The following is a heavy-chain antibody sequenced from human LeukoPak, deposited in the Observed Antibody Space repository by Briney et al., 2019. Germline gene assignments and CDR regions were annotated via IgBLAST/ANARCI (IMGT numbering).Heavy chain of an antibody. CDR1: GFTFSSYE. J-gene: IGHJ4*02. CDR2: ISSSGYTI. CDR3: ARFRHYYDSSGYYSFDY. V-gene: IGHV3-48*03. D-gene: IGHD3-22*01. Sequence: GGSLRLSCAASGFTFSSYEMNWVRQAPGKGLEWVSFISSSGYTIYYIDSVKGRFTISRDNAKSSLYLQMNGLRAEDTAVYYCARFRHYYDSSGYYSFDYWGQRTLVTVSS.